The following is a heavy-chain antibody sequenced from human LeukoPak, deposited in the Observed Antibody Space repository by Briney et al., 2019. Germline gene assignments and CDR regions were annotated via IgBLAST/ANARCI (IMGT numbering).Heavy chain of an antibody. D-gene: IGHD3-10*01. J-gene: IGHJ5*02. V-gene: IGHV4-59*01. CDR2: MHYSGSS. CDR3: ARRITSNCFDP. Sequence: SETLSLTCTVSGGSISSYYWRWVRQPPGKGLEWIGYMHYSGSSNYNPSLKSRLTMSVDTPKNQFSLKLSSVTAADTAVYYCARRITSNCFDPWGQGTLVTVSS. CDR1: GGSISSYY.